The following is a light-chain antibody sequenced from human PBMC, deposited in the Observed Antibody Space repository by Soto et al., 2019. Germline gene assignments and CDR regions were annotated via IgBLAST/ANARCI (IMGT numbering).Light chain of an antibody. V-gene: IGKV2-30*01. CDR3: MQGTNWPQT. CDR1: QSLVFSDGNAY. J-gene: IGKJ1*01. CDR2: RAS. Sequence: DVVMTQSPLSLPVTLGQPASISCRSSQSLVFSDGNAYLNWFQQRPGQSPRRLIYRASNRDSGVPDRFSGSGSGTDFTLKISRVEAEDVGVYYCMQGTNWPQTFGQGTKVEIK.